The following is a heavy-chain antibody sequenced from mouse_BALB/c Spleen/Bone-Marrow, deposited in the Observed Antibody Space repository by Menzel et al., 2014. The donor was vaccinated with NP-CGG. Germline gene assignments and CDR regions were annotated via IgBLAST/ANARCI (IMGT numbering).Heavy chain of an antibody. J-gene: IGHJ2*01. CDR2: TNPDSSTI. Sequence: EVKLVESGGGLVQPGGSLKLSCAASGFDFSRYWMSWVRQAPGKGLVWIGETNPDSSTINYTPSLKDKFIISRDNAKNTLYLQMSKVRSEDTALYYCARQGYYGKGDYWGQGTTLTVSS. V-gene: IGHV4-1*02. CDR3: ARQGYYGKGDY. CDR1: GFDFSRYW. D-gene: IGHD2-1*01.